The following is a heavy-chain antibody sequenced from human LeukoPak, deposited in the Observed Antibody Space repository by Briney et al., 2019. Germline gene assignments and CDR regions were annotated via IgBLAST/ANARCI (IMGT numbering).Heavy chain of an antibody. CDR3: ARDLVMTTVTTGDY. J-gene: IGHJ4*02. CDR1: GYTFTGYY. D-gene: IGHD4-11*01. CDR2: INPNSGGT. V-gene: IGHV1-2*02. Sequence: GASVKVSCKASGYTFTGYYMHWVRQAPGQGLEWMGWINPNSGGTNYAQKFQGRVTMTRDTSISTAYMELSRLRSDDTAVYYCARDLVMTTVTTGDYWGQGTLVTVSS.